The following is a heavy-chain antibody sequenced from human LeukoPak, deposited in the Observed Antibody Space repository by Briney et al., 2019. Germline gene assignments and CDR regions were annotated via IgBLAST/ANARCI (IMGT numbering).Heavy chain of an antibody. Sequence: PSETLSLTCAVYGGSFSGYYWSWIRQPPGKGLEGVGEINHSGSTNYNPSLKSRGTISVDTSKTQFSLKLSSVTAADTAVYYCARRKWLRIFDYWGQGTLVTVSS. D-gene: IGHD5-12*01. CDR2: INHSGST. CDR1: GGSFSGYY. V-gene: IGHV4-34*01. J-gene: IGHJ4*02. CDR3: ARRKWLRIFDY.